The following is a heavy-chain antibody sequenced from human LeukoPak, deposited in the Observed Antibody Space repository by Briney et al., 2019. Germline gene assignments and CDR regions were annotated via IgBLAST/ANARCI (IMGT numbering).Heavy chain of an antibody. D-gene: IGHD6-13*01. J-gene: IGHJ4*02. CDR2: IYSTGST. CDR3: ARQIASAGTAGFDF. V-gene: IGHV4-4*07. Sequence: SETLSLTCTVSGGSISSYYWSWIRQPAGKGLEWIGPIYSTGSTNYNASLKSRVTMSADTSKNQFPLRLSSVTAADTAVYYCARQIASAGTAGFDFWGQGALATVSS. CDR1: GGSISSYY.